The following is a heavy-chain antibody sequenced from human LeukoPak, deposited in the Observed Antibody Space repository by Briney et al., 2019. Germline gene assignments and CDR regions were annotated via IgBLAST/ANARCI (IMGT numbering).Heavy chain of an antibody. D-gene: IGHD3-10*01. V-gene: IGHV1-46*01. J-gene: IGHJ4*02. CDR1: GYTLTAYY. Sequence: ASVKVSCTVSGYTLTAYYIDWVGQAPGQGLEWMGIINPSGGTTSYAQKFRGRVTMTRDTSTSTVYMQLSSLRSEDTAVYYCARAGIFDYWGQGTLVTVSS. CDR2: INPSGGTT. CDR3: ARAGIFDY.